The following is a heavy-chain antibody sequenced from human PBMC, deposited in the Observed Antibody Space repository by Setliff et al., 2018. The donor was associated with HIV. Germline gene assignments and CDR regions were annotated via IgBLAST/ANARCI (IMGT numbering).Heavy chain of an antibody. CDR1: GFTFSDYG. J-gene: IGHJ5*02. CDR3: AKGIKWLAP. D-gene: IGHD2-15*01. V-gene: IGHV3-33*06. Sequence: GGSLRLSCAASGFTFSDYGMHWVRQAPGKGLEWVALIWYDVTHYTDSVKGRFTISRDNSRNIVCLQMYSLRIEDTAVYYCAKGIKWLAPWGQGTPVTVSS. CDR2: IWYDVT.